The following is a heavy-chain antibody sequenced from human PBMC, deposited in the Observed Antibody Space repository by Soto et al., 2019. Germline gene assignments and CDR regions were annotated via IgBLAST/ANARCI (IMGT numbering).Heavy chain of an antibody. CDR3: AREWSAAGNFYGMDV. CDR2: MNTNTGYT. J-gene: IGHJ6*02. D-gene: IGHD6-13*01. CDR1: GYTFTSYD. V-gene: IGHV1-8*01. Sequence: ASVKVSCKTAGYTFTSYDINWVRQASGQGLEWVGWMNTNTGYTAYAPKFQGRVTVTRNTSIRTVYMELSSLRSEDTAVHYCAREWSAAGNFYGMDVWGQGTTVSVPS.